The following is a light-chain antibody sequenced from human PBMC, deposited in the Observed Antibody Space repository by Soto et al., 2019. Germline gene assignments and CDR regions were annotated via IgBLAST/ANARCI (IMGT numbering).Light chain of an antibody. Sequence: EIVMTQSPATLFVSPGERVTLSCRASQSVSSNLAWYQQRPGQAPRLLIYDASTRATGVPANFSGSGSGTEFTLTISSLQPDDFATYYCQHYNSYSEAFGQGTKVDIK. J-gene: IGKJ1*01. CDR2: DAS. V-gene: IGKV3D-15*01. CDR3: QHYNSYSEA. CDR1: QSVSSN.